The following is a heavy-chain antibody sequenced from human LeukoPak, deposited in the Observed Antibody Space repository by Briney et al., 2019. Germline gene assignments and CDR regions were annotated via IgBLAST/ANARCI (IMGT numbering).Heavy chain of an antibody. Sequence: SVTVSLQACLGSLRRYAISWVRQAPGKGREWMGGIIHMFGTANYAQKFQGRVTITTDESTITAYMELSSLRAEDTAVYYCAIWGEWAAATTIDYWGQGTLVTVSS. J-gene: IGHJ4*02. V-gene: IGHV1-69*05. CDR2: IIHMFGTA. CDR3: AIWGEWAAATTIDY. D-gene: IGHD2-15*01. CDR1: LGSLRRYA.